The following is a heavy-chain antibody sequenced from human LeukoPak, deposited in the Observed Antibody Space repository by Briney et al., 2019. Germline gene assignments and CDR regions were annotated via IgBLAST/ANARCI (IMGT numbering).Heavy chain of an antibody. Sequence: GGSLRLSCAASGFSFTSYPFHWVRQAPGKGLEWVAVLSYDVNDKHYADSVRGRFSISRDDSENTVYLHINSLRDEDTAIYYCARANCGGACYFSGYGMDVWGPGTTVTVSS. D-gene: IGHD2-21*02. J-gene: IGHJ6*02. CDR2: LSYDVNDK. CDR1: GFSFTSYP. CDR3: ARANCGGACYFSGYGMDV. V-gene: IGHV3-30*04.